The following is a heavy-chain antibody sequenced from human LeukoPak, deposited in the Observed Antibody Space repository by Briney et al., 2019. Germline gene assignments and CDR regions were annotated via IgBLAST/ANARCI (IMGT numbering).Heavy chain of an antibody. CDR2: IKEDGSQK. CDR3: ARDGRGGYLDY. CDR1: GFTFSSYW. D-gene: IGHD3-10*01. V-gene: IGHV3-7*01. J-gene: IGHJ4*02. Sequence: PGGSLRLSCAASGFTFSSYWTSWVRQAPGKGLEWVANIKEDGSQKYYVDSVKGRFTISRDNAKNSLYLQMSSLRVEDTAVYYCARDGRGGYLDYWGQGTLVTVSS.